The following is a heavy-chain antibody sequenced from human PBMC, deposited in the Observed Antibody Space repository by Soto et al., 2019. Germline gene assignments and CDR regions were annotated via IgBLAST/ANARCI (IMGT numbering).Heavy chain of an antibody. CDR3: AREGALKPFSS. CDR1: GFTFSNYN. J-gene: IGHJ5*02. Sequence: PGGSLRLSCAASGFTFSNYNMNWVRQAPGKGLEWVSHISGTSVYIHYADSGKGRFTISRDNAKNSVYLQMDSLRVEDTAVHYCAREGALKPFSSWGQGALVTVSS. CDR2: ISGTSVYI. V-gene: IGHV3-21*01.